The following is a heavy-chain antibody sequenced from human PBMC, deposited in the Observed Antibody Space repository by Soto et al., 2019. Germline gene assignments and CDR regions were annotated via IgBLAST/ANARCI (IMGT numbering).Heavy chain of an antibody. J-gene: IGHJ4*02. CDR3: AKGPRNRGALDY. Sequence: GGSLRLSCAASGFTFSSYGMHWVRQAPGKGLEWVAVISYDGSNKYYADSVKGRFTISRDNSKNTLYLQMNSLRAEDTAVYYCAKGPRNRGALDYWGQGTLVTVSS. CDR2: ISYDGSNK. D-gene: IGHD3-10*01. CDR1: GFTFSSYG. V-gene: IGHV3-30*18.